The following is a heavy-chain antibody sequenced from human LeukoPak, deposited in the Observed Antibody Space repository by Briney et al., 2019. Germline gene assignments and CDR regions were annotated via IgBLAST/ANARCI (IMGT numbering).Heavy chain of an antibody. D-gene: IGHD4-11*01. V-gene: IGHV4-34*01. CDR2: INHTGTT. CDR1: GGSFSGYY. J-gene: IGHJ6*03. Sequence: SETLSLTCTVYGGSFSGYYWSWIRQSPGKGLEWIGEINHTGTTNSNPSLGSRLTLSVDSSKNQFSLKLTSVTAADTGVYYCARGDSNSFEYLYYMDVWGKGTTVTVSS. CDR3: ARGDSNSFEYLYYMDV.